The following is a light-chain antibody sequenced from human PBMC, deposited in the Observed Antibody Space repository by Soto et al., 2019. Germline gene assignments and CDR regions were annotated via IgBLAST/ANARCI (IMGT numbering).Light chain of an antibody. J-gene: IGKJ4*01. CDR2: GAS. Sequence: DIQMTQSPSSLSASVGDIVTITCRASRDSGRSLAWYQQKPDTAPKSLIFGASTLQSGVPSRFRGSGAGTDFTLAINNRQPEDFATYYCHQCHSYPVTFGGGTKVEI. CDR1: RDSGRS. CDR3: HQCHSYPVT. V-gene: IGKV1D-16*01.